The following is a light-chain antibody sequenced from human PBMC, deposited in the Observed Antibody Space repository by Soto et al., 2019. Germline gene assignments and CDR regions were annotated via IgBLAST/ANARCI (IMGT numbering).Light chain of an antibody. CDR3: QQYDDYPLGT. CDR2: DAS. J-gene: IGKJ3*01. Sequence: IQLTQSPSSLSACIRDTVSITCRASQGIATGLAWYQQKPGAPPRLLIYDASILQRGVPSRFSGSGFGTDFTFTISSLQPEDIATYYCQQYDDYPLGTFGPGTKVDI. CDR1: QGIATG. V-gene: IGKV1D-13*01.